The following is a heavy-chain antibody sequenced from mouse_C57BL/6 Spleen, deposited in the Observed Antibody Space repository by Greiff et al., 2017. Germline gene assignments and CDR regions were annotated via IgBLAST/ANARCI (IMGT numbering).Heavy chain of an antibody. CDR1: GYTFTSYG. Sequence: QVQLQQSGAELARPGASVKLSCKASGYTFTSYGISWVKQRTGQGLEWIGEIYPGSGNTYYNEKFKGKATLTADKSSSTAYMELRSLPSDDSAVYYWAREDYSNSHYYAMDYWGQGTSVTVSS. V-gene: IGHV1-81*01. CDR3: AREDYSNSHYYAMDY. D-gene: IGHD2-5*01. CDR2: IYPGSGNT. J-gene: IGHJ4*01.